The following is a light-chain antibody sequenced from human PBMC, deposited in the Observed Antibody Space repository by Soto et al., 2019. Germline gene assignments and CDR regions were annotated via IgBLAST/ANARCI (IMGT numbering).Light chain of an antibody. CDR3: QQYYGSPYT. J-gene: IGKJ2*01. CDR1: HSVLHSPNNKNY. V-gene: IGKV4-1*01. CDR2: WAS. Sequence: DIVMAQSPGSLAVSLGETVTISCRSSHSVLHSPNNKNYMTWYQHKPGQPPKMLIYWASIRVSGVPDRFSGNGSGTDFTLTINGLQAEDVAVYYCQQYYGSPYTFGQGTKLEIK.